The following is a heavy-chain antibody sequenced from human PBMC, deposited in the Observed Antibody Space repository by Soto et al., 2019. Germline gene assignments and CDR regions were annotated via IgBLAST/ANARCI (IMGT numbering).Heavy chain of an antibody. CDR3: ARDRYYDSSGYYYFDY. V-gene: IGHV4-30-4*01. Sequence: TLSLTCPVSGGSISSGDYYLSWIRQPPGKGLEWIGYIYNSGSTYYNPSLKSRVIISVDTSKNQFSLKLSSVTAADTAVYYCARDRYYDSSGYYYFDYWGQGTLVTVSS. J-gene: IGHJ4*02. CDR2: IYNSGST. D-gene: IGHD3-22*01. CDR1: GGSISSGDYY.